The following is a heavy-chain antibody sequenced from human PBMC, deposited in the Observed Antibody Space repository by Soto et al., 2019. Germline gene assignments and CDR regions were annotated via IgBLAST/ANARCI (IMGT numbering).Heavy chain of an antibody. Sequence: RLSCAASGFTFSSYWMHWIRQAPGKGLVWVSRINSDGSSTSYADSVKGRFTISRDNAKNTLYLQMNSLRAEDTAVYYCARDRVGVAATIYYYALDVWGQGTTVTVSS. CDR1: GFTFSSYW. J-gene: IGHJ6*02. V-gene: IGHV3-74*01. D-gene: IGHD2-15*01. CDR2: INSDGSST. CDR3: ARDRVGVAATIYYYALDV.